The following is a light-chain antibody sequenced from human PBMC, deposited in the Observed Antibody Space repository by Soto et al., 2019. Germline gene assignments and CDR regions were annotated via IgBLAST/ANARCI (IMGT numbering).Light chain of an antibody. V-gene: IGKV1-5*03. CDR2: KAS. CDR3: QQYDRFPYT. CDR1: QSISNW. J-gene: IGKJ2*01. Sequence: DIQMTQSPSTLSASVGDTVTITCRASQSISNWLAWYQQKPGQAPKLLIHKASTLESGVPSRFSGSGSGTEFNLTISSLQTDDFATFYCQQYDRFPYTFGQGTKLEIK.